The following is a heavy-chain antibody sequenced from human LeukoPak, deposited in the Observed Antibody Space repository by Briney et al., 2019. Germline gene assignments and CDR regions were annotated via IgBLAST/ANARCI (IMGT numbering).Heavy chain of an antibody. V-gene: IGHV1-46*01. J-gene: IGHJ3*02. CDR2: INPSSGGT. D-gene: IGHD2-8*01. CDR3: ARDGLYCTNGVCSSDI. Sequence: ASVKVSCKASGYTFTRHYMNWVRQAPGQGLEWMGKINPSSGGTGYAQKFQGRVTMTRDTSTSTVYMELTSLRSEDAAVYYCARDGLYCTNGVCSSDIWGQGTLVTVSS. CDR1: GYTFTRHY.